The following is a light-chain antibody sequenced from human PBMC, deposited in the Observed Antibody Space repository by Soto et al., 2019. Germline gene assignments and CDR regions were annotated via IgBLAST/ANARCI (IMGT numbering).Light chain of an antibody. V-gene: IGLV2-14*01. CDR3: SSHTSSSIWV. J-gene: IGLJ3*02. CDR2: EVS. CDR1: SSDVGGYNY. Sequence: QSALTQPASVSGSPGQSITISCTGTSSDVGGYNYVSWYQQHPGKAPKLMIYEVSNRPSGVSNRFSGSKSGNTASLTISGLQAEDEADYYCSSHTSSSIWVFGGGTKLTVL.